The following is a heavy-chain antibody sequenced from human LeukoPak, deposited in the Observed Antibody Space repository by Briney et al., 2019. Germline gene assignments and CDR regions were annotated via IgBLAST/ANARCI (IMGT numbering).Heavy chain of an antibody. CDR2: IYPGDSDT. Sequence: GESLKISCKGSTNSFTSYWIAWVRQMPGKGLGWMGIIYPGDSDTRYSPSFRGQVTISVDKSISTAYLQWSSLKASGTAMYYCARLSSTGAPRAFDYWGQGTLVTVSS. V-gene: IGHV5-51*01. D-gene: IGHD7-27*01. CDR1: TNSFTSYW. CDR3: ARLSSTGAPRAFDY. J-gene: IGHJ4*02.